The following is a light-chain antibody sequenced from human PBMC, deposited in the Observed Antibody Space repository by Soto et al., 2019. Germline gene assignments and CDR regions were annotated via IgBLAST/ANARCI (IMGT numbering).Light chain of an antibody. CDR3: QQYNNWPLT. J-gene: IGKJ4*01. CDR2: GAS. Sequence: EIVMTQSPATLSVSPGERATLSCRASQSVSSNLAWYQQKPGQTPRLLNYGASTRATGIPARFSGSGSGTEFTPTISSPQSEDCAVYYCQQYNNWPLTFGGGTKVEIK. CDR1: QSVSSN. V-gene: IGKV3-15*01.